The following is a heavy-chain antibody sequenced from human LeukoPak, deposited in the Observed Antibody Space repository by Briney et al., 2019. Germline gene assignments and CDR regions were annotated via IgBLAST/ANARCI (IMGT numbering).Heavy chain of an antibody. D-gene: IGHD1-1*01. CDR3: ARAGRNDASLGMDV. CDR1: GFTFSSYA. CDR2: ISSNGGST. J-gene: IGHJ6*02. Sequence: GGSLRLSCVASGFTFSSYAMHRVRQAPGKGLEYVSGISSNGGSTYYANSVRDRFNISRDNSKNTLYLQMGSLRAEDMAVYHCARAGRNDASLGMDVWGQGTTVTVSS. V-gene: IGHV3-64*01.